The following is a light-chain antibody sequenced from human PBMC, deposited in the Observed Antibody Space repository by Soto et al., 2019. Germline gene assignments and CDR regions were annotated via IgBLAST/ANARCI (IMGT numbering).Light chain of an antibody. Sequence: DIQMTQSPSTQSASVGDRVTITCRASQSISSYLNWYQQKPGKAPKLLIYSASSLQSGVPSRFSGSGSGTDFTLTISSLQPEDFAVYYCQQYGSSGTFGQGTKVDIK. CDR2: SAS. CDR3: QQYGSSGT. V-gene: IGKV1-39*01. J-gene: IGKJ1*01. CDR1: QSISSY.